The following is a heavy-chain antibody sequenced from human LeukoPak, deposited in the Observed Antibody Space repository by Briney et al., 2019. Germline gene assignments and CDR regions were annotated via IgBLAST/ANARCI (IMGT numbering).Heavy chain of an antibody. CDR3: ARLGLGSGSSCDY. J-gene: IGHJ4*02. Sequence: PGESLKISCKVSGDNFASYRIGWVRPMPGKGLEWMGFIYPGDSETKNSPSFQGQVTMSADKSISTAYLQWSSLKASDTAIYYCARLGLGSGSSCDYWGQGTLVIVSS. D-gene: IGHD3-10*01. CDR2: IYPGDSET. V-gene: IGHV5-51*01. CDR1: GDNFASYR.